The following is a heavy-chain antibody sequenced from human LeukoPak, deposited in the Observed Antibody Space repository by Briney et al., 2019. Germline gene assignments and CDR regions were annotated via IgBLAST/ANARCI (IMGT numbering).Heavy chain of an antibody. CDR1: GGSISSSIHY. CDR3: ARGWNILTGYYYFDY. CDR2: MYYSGST. V-gene: IGHV4-39*07. J-gene: IGHJ4*02. D-gene: IGHD3-9*01. Sequence: PSETLSLTCAVSGGSISSSIHYWAWIRQPPGKGLEWIGSMYYSGSTYYNPSIKSRVTLSVDTSKNQFSLKLTSVTAADTAVYYCARGWNILTGYYYFDYWGQGTLVTVSS.